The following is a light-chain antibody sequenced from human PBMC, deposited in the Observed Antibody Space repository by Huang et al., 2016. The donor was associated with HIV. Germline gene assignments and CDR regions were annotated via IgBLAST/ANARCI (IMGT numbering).Light chain of an antibody. J-gene: IGKJ2*01. CDR3: HHRSGWPRT. CDR2: DTS. CDR1: QSLNNY. Sequence: EIVLTQSPATLSLSPGERATLSCRASQSLNNYLSWYQQKPGQPPRLLIYDTSNRATGIPVRFSGGGSGTCFTLTISSLEPEDFAVYFCHHRSGWPRTFGQGTKLEI. V-gene: IGKV3-11*01.